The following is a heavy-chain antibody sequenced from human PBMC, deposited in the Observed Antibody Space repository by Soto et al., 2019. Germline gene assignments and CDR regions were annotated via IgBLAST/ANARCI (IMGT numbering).Heavy chain of an antibody. Sequence: QVRLVESGGGVVQPGRSLRLSCAASGFNFGVFGMHWVRQAPGKGLAWLSVLSYEGSEEYYADSVRGRFTISRDNSKNTLFLQMDSLRVEDTGVYYCALTRRSSLLEVAGPGFEYWGQGTLVTVS. CDR2: LSYEGSEE. V-gene: IGHV3-30*03. CDR3: ALTRRSSLLEVAGPGFEY. J-gene: IGHJ4*02. D-gene: IGHD6-19*01. CDR1: GFNFGVFG.